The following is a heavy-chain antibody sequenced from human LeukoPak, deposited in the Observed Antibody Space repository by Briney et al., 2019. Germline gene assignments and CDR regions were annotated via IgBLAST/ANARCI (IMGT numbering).Heavy chain of an antibody. D-gene: IGHD2/OR15-2a*01. J-gene: IGHJ4*02. V-gene: IGHV3-73*01. CDR3: TRHTERNSD. CDR1: GFTFSGYT. CDR2: IRTKPNTYAT. Sequence: GGSLRLSCAASGFTFSGYTIHWVRQASGRGLEWVGRIRTKPNTYATAYAASVKGRFTISRDDSKNTAYLQMNSLKTDDTAVYYCTRHTERNSDWGQGTLVTVSS.